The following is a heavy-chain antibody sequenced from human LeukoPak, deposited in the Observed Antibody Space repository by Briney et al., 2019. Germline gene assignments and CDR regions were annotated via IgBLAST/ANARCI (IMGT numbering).Heavy chain of an antibody. CDR2: IYTSGST. D-gene: IGHD2-15*01. Sequence: PSETLSLTCTVSGGSITSYYWSWLRQPAGKGLEWIGRIYTSGSTNYNPSLKSRVTISVDTSKYQFSLKLRSVTAADTAVYYCARSVGGGSCYSPCWYMDVWGKGTTVTVSS. CDR1: GGSITSYY. CDR3: ARSVGGGSCYSPCWYMDV. J-gene: IGHJ6*03. V-gene: IGHV4-4*07.